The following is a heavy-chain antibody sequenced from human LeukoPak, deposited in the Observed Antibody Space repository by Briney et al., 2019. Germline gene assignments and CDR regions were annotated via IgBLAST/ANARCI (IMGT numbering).Heavy chain of an antibody. J-gene: IGHJ4*02. CDR2: INHSGST. CDR1: GGSFSGYY. Sequence: SETLSLTCAVYGGSFSGYYWSWIRQPPGKGLEWIGEINHSGSTNYNPSLKSRVTISVDTSKNQFSLKLTSVTAADTAVYYCARAGFALAPHRGTPFDYWGQGTLVTVSS. V-gene: IGHV4-34*01. CDR3: ARAGFALAPHRGTPFDY. D-gene: IGHD6-6*01.